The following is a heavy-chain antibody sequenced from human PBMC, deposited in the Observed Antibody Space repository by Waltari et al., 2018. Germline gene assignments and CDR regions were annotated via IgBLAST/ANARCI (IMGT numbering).Heavy chain of an antibody. D-gene: IGHD3-22*01. CDR2: INPNSGGT. CDR3: ARWLDSAQYYFDY. Sequence: KASGYTFTGYYMHWVRQAPGQGLEWMGRINPNSGGTNYAQKFQGRVTMTRDTSISTAYMELSRLRSDDTAVYYCARWLDSAQYYFDYWGQGTLVTVSS. V-gene: IGHV1-2*06. J-gene: IGHJ4*02. CDR1: GYTFTGYY.